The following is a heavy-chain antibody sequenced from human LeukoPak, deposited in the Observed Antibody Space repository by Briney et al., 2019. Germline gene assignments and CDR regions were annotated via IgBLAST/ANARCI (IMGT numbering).Heavy chain of an antibody. D-gene: IGHD3-10*01. CDR1: GYTCTSYG. CDR2: ISAYNGNT. CDR3: ARVVLLWFGELFPDY. V-gene: IGHV1-18*04. Sequence: ASVKVSCKASGYTCTSYGISWVRQAPGQGLEWMGWISAYNGNTNYAQKLQGRVTMTTDTSTSTAYMELRSLRSDDTAVYYCARVVLLWFGELFPDYWGQGTLVTVSS. J-gene: IGHJ4*02.